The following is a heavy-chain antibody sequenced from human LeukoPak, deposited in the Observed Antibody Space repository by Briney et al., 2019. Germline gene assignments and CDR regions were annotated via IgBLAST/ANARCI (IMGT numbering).Heavy chain of an antibody. D-gene: IGHD6-13*01. CDR2: IRSKYYGGTI. J-gene: IGHJ4*02. CDR3: SRDRGSGYPSSWRGVLYNFDF. CDR1: GFTFGDYA. V-gene: IGHV3-49*03. Sequence: GGSLRLSCTASGFTFGDYAMSWFRQAPAQGLARVGFIRSKYYGGTIEYPASVKGRFTISRDDARSIAYLQMNSLKIEDTAVYYCSRDRGSGYPSSWRGVLYNFDFWGKGTLVTVSS.